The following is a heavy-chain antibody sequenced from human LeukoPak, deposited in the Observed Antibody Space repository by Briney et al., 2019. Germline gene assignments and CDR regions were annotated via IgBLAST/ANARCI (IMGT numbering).Heavy chain of an antibody. J-gene: IGHJ6*01. Sequence: GASLQISCAASGSSFSTNWIGGVRQLPGKGLEWMGIIYPGDSDTRYSLSFQGQVTISADKSISTAYLQWSSLKASDTAMYYCVRVLWTWALNYYYGMDVWGQGTTVTVSS. D-gene: IGHD2-8*02. V-gene: IGHV5-51*01. CDR3: VRVLWTWALNYYYGMDV. CDR2: IYPGDSDT. CDR1: GSSFSTNW.